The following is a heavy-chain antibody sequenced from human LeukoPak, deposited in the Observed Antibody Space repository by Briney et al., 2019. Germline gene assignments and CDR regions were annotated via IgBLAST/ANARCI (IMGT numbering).Heavy chain of an antibody. CDR2: INHSGST. J-gene: IGHJ6*03. CDR3: AKGGGSYAGDYYYCMDV. Sequence: KSSETLSLTCAVYGGSFSGYYWSWIRQPPGKGLEWIGEINHSGSTNYNPSLKSRVTISVDTSKNQFSLKLSSVTAADTAVYYCAKGGGSYAGDYYYCMDVWGKGTTVTISS. CDR1: GGSFSGYY. D-gene: IGHD1-26*01. V-gene: IGHV4-34*01.